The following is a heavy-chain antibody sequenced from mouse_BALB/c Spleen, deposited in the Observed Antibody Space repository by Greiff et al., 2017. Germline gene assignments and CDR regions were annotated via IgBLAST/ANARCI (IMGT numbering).Heavy chain of an antibody. J-gene: IGHJ2*01. V-gene: IGHV5-17*02. CDR3: AKGGGIPFDY. CDR1: GFTFSSFG. D-gene: IGHD1-1*02. Sequence: DVMLVESGGGLVQPGGSRKLSCAASGFTFSSFGMHWVRQAPEKGLEWVAYISSGSSTIYYADTVKGRFTISRDNPKNTLFLQMTSLRSEDTAMYYCAKGGGIPFDYWGQGTTLTVSS. CDR2: ISSGSSTI.